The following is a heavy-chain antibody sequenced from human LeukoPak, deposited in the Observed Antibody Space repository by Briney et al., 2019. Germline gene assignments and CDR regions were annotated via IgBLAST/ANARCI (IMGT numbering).Heavy chain of an antibody. D-gene: IGHD3-10*01. Sequence: SETLSLTCTVSGGPISSGDYYWSWIRQPPGKGLEWIGYIYYSGSTYYNPSLKSRVTISVDTSKNQFSLKLSSVTAADTAVYYCARDYYYGSGSYVGYYYGMDVWGQGTTVTVSS. CDR3: ARDYYYGSGSYVGYYYGMDV. V-gene: IGHV4-30-4*01. CDR1: GGPISSGDYY. CDR2: IYYSGST. J-gene: IGHJ6*02.